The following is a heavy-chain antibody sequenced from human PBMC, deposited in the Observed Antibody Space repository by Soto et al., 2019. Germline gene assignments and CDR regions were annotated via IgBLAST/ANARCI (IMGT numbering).Heavy chain of an antibody. CDR1: GGSISSYY. D-gene: IGHD3-22*01. J-gene: IGHJ4*02. Sequence: NPSETLSLTCTVSGGSISSYYWSWIRQPPGKGLEWIWYIYYSGSTNYNPSLKSRVTISVDTSKNQFSLKLGSVTAADTAVYYCARNYYDSSGYFDYWGQGTLVTVSS. CDR3: ARNYYDSSGYFDY. V-gene: IGHV4-59*01. CDR2: IYYSGST.